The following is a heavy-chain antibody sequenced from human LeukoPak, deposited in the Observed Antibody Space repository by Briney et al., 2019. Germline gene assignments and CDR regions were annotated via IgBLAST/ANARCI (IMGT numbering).Heavy chain of an antibody. D-gene: IGHD5-18*01. Sequence: SGGSLRLSCAASGFTVSSNYMSWVRQAPGKGLEWVSVIYSGGSTYYADSVKGRFTISRDNSKNTLYLQMNSLRAEDTAVYYCARSDTGYFDYWGQGTLVTVSS. CDR2: IYSGGST. J-gene: IGHJ4*02. V-gene: IGHV3-53*05. CDR3: ARSDTGYFDY. CDR1: GFTVSSNY.